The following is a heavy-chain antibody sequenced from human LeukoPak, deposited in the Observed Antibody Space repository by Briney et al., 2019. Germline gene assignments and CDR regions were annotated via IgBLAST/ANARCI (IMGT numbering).Heavy chain of an antibody. V-gene: IGHV4-34*01. CDR3: ARERERELRWGVRGGIDY. CDR2: INHSGST. CDR1: GGSISSYY. D-gene: IGHD3-16*01. J-gene: IGHJ4*02. Sequence: SETLSLTCTVSGGSISSYYWSWIRQPPGKGLEWIGEINHSGSTNYNPSLKSRVTISVDTSKNQFSLKLSSVTAADTAVYYCARERERELRWGVRGGIDYWGQGTLVTVSS.